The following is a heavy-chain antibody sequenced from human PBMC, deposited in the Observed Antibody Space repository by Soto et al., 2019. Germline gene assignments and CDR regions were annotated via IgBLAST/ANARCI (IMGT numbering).Heavy chain of an antibody. CDR1: GGSFGNSA. CDR3: ARDKDRQQLGGNYYYGIDV. V-gene: IGHV1-69*12. CDR2: IIPIFPTT. J-gene: IGHJ6*02. Sequence: QVQLVQSGAEVKKPGSSVTVSCKASGGSFGNSAISWVRQAPGQGLEWMGGIIPIFPTTDYAQKFQGRVTIPADEPTSTAYMELTSLTSEDTAVYYCARDKDRQQLGGNYYYGIDVWGQGTTVTVSS. D-gene: IGHD3-3*02.